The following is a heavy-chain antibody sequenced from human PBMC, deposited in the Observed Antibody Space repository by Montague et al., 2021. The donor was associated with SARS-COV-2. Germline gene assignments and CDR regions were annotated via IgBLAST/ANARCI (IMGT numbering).Heavy chain of an antibody. D-gene: IGHD2-8*01. CDR3: ARRSTNDYYGLDV. CDR1: GGSISSYH. J-gene: IGHJ6*02. V-gene: IGHV4-59*08. CDR2: IYYDGST. Sequence: SETLSLTCSISGGSISSYHWNWIRQPPGKGLEWIGNIYYDGSTNYNPSFKSRVTISIDTSKNQFSLNLRSVAAADTAVYYCARRSTNDYYGLDVWGQGTTVSFSS.